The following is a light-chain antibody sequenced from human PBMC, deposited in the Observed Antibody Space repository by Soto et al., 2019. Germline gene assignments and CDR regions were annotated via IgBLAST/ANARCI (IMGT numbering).Light chain of an antibody. CDR1: QSVSSN. Sequence: EITMTQSPANLSISPGGSATRSCRASQSVSSNLAWYQQKPGQAPRLLIYGASTRATGIPARFSGSGSGTEFTLTISSLQSEDFAVYYCQQYNNWPLTFGQGTKVDIK. CDR2: GAS. V-gene: IGKV3-15*01. CDR3: QQYNNWPLT. J-gene: IGKJ1*01.